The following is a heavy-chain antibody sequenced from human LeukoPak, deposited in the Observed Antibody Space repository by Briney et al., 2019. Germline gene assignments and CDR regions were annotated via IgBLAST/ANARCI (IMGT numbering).Heavy chain of an antibody. J-gene: IGHJ2*01. Sequence: PGGSLRLSCAASEFTFSSYWMSWVRQAPGKGLEWVSSISSSRDYIYYADSVKGRFTISRDNAKNSLYLQMNSLRADDTAVYYCARFLKTGYWAHYWYFDLWGRGTLVTVSS. CDR3: ARFLKTGYWAHYWYFDL. D-gene: IGHD3-9*01. V-gene: IGHV3-21*01. CDR1: EFTFSSYW. CDR2: ISSSRDYI.